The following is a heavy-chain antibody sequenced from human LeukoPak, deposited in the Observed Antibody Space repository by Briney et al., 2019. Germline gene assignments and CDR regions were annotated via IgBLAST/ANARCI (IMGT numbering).Heavy chain of an antibody. Sequence: PGRSLRLSCAASGFTFSSYGMHWVRQAPGKGLEWVSIIYSGGSTYYADSVKGRFTISRDNSKNTLYLQMNSLRAEDTAVYYCASGPTGSSGWYYFEYWGQGTLVTVSS. D-gene: IGHD6-19*01. V-gene: IGHV3-66*01. J-gene: IGHJ4*02. CDR1: GFTFSSYG. CDR2: IYSGGST. CDR3: ASGPTGSSGWYYFEY.